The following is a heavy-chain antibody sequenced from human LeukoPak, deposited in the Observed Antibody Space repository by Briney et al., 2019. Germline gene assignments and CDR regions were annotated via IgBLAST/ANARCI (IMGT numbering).Heavy chain of an antibody. D-gene: IGHD3-10*01. J-gene: IGHJ5*02. V-gene: IGHV4-34*01. CDR3: AAYGSGSYYNNRNWFDP. Sequence: SETLSLTCDVYGGSFSGYYWSWIRQPPGKGLEWIGEINHSGSTNYNPSLKSRVTISVDTSKNQSSLKLSSVTAADTAVYYCAAYGSGSYYNNRNWFDPWGQGTLVTVSS. CDR2: INHSGST. CDR1: GGSFSGYY.